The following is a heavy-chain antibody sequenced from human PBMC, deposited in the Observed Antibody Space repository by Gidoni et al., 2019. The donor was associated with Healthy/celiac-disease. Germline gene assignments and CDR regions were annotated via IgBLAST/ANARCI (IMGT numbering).Heavy chain of an antibody. V-gene: IGHV1-18*01. J-gene: IGHJ4*02. Sequence: QVQLVQSGAEVKQPGASVMVSRKASASTFTTYGITWVRQAPGQGLEWMGGISAYNDNTNYAQKLQGRVTMTTDTTTSTAYMELRSLRTDDTAVYYCARDNERFYDILTGTKYYFDYWGQGTLVTVSS. CDR3: ARDNERFYDILTGTKYYFDY. CDR2: ISAYNDNT. CDR1: ASTFTTYG. D-gene: IGHD3-9*01.